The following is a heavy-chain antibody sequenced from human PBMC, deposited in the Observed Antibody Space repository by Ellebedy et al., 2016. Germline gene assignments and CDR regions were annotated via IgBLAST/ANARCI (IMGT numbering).Heavy chain of an antibody. D-gene: IGHD3-22*01. CDR2: IKQDGSEK. V-gene: IGHV3-7*02. CDR3: AKSWGSSGYYKKFDY. Sequence: GESLKISCAASGFTFSSYGMHWVRQAPGKGLEWVANIKQDGSEKYYVDSVKGRFTISRDNAKNSLYLQMNSLRAEDTAVYYCAKSWGSSGYYKKFDYWGQGTLVTVSS. J-gene: IGHJ4*02. CDR1: GFTFSSYG.